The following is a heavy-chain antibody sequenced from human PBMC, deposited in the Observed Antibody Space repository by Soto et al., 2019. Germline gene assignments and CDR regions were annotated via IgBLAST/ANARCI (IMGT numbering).Heavy chain of an antibody. J-gene: IGHJ6*02. CDR2: IYYSGST. Sequence: PSETLSLTCTVSGGSISSSSYYWGWIRQPPGKGLEWIGSIYYSGSTYYNPSLKSRVTISVDTSKNQFSLKLSSVTAADTAVYYCARQGHYYGMDVRGQGTTVTVSS. CDR1: GGSISSSSYY. CDR3: ARQGHYYGMDV. V-gene: IGHV4-39*01.